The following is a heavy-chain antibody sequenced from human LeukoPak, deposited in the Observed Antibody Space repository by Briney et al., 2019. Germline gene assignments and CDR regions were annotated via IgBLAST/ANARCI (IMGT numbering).Heavy chain of an antibody. Sequence: GGSLRLSCAASGFTFSSYAMSWVRQAPGKGLEWVSAISGSGSSTYYADSVKGRFTISRDNSKNTLYLQMNSLRAEDTAVYYCATDSSGYYYALPFDYWGQGTLVTVSS. D-gene: IGHD3-22*01. CDR3: ATDSSGYYYALPFDY. J-gene: IGHJ4*02. CDR2: ISGSGSST. CDR1: GFTFSSYA. V-gene: IGHV3-23*01.